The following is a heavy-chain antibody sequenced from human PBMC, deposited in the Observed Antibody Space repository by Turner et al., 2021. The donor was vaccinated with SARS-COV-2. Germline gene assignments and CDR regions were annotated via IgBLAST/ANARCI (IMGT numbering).Heavy chain of an antibody. CDR2: IIPMFGTA. D-gene: IGHD3-22*01. Sequence: QVQLVQSGAGLKKPGSSGKVPCKASGGPFSSYAISWVRQAPGQGLEWMGGIIPMFGTANYAQKFQGRVTITADESTSTAYMELSSLRSEDTAVYYCARLGRAAYYYDSSGYPDWGQGTLVTVSS. CDR3: ARLGRAAYYYDSSGYPD. V-gene: IGHV1-69*01. J-gene: IGHJ4*02. CDR1: GGPFSSYA.